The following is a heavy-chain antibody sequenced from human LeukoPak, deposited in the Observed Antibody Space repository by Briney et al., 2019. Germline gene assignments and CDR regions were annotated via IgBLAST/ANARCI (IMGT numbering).Heavy chain of an antibody. V-gene: IGHV3-23*01. CDR3: AKGHSLGGFDY. D-gene: IGHD6-13*01. CDR2: ISGSGGST. CDR1: AFTFSSHA. J-gene: IGHJ4*02. Sequence: PGGSLRLSCAASAFTFSSHAMSWVRQAPGKGLEWVSAISGSGGSTYYADSVKGRFTISRDNSKNTLYLLMNSLRAEDTAVYYCAKGHSLGGFDYSGQGTLVTVSS.